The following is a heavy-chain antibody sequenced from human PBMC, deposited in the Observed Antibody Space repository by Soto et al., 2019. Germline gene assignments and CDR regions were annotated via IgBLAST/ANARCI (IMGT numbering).Heavy chain of an antibody. CDR1: GYSFTDYH. V-gene: IGHV1-2*04. D-gene: IGHD2-8*01. J-gene: IGHJ6*02. Sequence: GASVKVSCKASGYSFTDYHIHWVRQAPGQGLEWLGRINPKSGGTSTAQKFQGWVTMTTDTSISTASMELTRLTSDATAIYYCARGDSTDCSNGVCSFFYNHDMDVWGQGTTVTVSS. CDR2: INPKSGGT. CDR3: ARGDSTDCSNGVCSFFYNHDMDV.